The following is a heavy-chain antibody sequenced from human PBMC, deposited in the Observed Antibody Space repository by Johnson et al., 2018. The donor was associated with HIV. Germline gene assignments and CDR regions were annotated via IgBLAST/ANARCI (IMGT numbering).Heavy chain of an antibody. D-gene: IGHD5-18*01. CDR3: ARGLIIQLWLQAAFDI. CDR2: ISYDGNNQ. V-gene: IGHV3-30-3*01. CDR1: GFTFSRYA. Sequence: VQLVESGGGVVQPGKSLRLSCAASGFTFSRYAMHWVRQVPGKGLEWVAVISYDGNNQYYRDSVKGRFTISRDNSKNTLYLQMNSLRAEDTAVYNCARGLIIQLWLQAAFDIWGQGTMVTVSS. J-gene: IGHJ3*02.